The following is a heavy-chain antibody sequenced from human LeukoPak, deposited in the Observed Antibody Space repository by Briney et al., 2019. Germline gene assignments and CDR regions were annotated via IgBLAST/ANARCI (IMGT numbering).Heavy chain of an antibody. Sequence: SQTLSLTCTVSGGSISSGSYYWSWIRQHPGKGLEWIGYIYYSGSTNYNPSLKSRVTISVDTSKNQFSLKLSSVTAADTAVYYCARGTPLLDAEPSTDTDYWGQGTLVTVSS. D-gene: IGHD1-1*01. CDR2: IYYSGST. CDR1: GGSISSGSYY. V-gene: IGHV4-31*03. J-gene: IGHJ4*02. CDR3: ARGTPLLDAEPSTDTDY.